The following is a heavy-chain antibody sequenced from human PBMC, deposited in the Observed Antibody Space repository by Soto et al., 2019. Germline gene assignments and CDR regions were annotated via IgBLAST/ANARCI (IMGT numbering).Heavy chain of an antibody. Sequence: QITLKESGPPLVKPTQTLTLTCTFSGFSLSTSGVGVGWIRQPPGKALEWLALIYWDDDKRYSPSLKSRLTITKDTSKNQVVLTMTNMDPVDTATYYCAHTGADYDILAYWGQGTLVTVSS. CDR1: GFSLSTSGVG. CDR3: AHTGADYDILAY. V-gene: IGHV2-5*02. J-gene: IGHJ4*02. D-gene: IGHD3-9*01. CDR2: IYWDDDK.